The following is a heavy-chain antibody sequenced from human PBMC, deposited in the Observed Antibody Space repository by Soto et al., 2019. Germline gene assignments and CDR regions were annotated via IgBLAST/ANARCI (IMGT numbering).Heavy chain of an antibody. J-gene: IGHJ4*02. D-gene: IGHD3-22*01. Sequence: GASVKVSCKASGYIFITYGVTLVRQVPGHGLEWMGRISAYNGNTNYAQKLQDRVFMTTDTSTSTAYMELRSLRSDDTAVYYCALDRGGYYHFDHWGQGTLVTVSS. CDR1: GYIFITYG. CDR3: ALDRGGYYHFDH. CDR2: ISAYNGNT. V-gene: IGHV1-18*01.